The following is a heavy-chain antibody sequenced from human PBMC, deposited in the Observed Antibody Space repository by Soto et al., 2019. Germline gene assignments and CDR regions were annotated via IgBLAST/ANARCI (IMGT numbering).Heavy chain of an antibody. CDR2: ISAYNGNT. V-gene: IGHV1-18*01. Sequence: ASVKVSCKASGYTFTSYCISWVRQAPGQGLEWMGWISAYNGNTNYAQKLQGRVTMTTDTSTSTAYMELRSLRSDDTAVYYCARGRRLDYIWGSYRSEAFEIWGQGTMVSVSS. CDR1: GYTFTSYC. J-gene: IGHJ3*02. D-gene: IGHD3-16*02. CDR3: ARGRRLDYIWGSYRSEAFEI.